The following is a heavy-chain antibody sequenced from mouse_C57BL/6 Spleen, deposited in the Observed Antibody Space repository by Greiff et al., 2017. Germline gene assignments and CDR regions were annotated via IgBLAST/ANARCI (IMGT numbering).Heavy chain of an antibody. V-gene: IGHV1-7*01. CDR1: GYTFTSYW. CDR3: AYYYGSSSWYFDV. CDR2: INPSSGYT. Sequence: QVQLQQSGAELAKPGASVKLSCKASGYTFTSYWMHWVKQRPGQGLEWIGYINPSSGYTKYNQKFKDKATLTADKSSSTAYMQLSSLTYEDSAVYYGAYYYGSSSWYFDVWGTGTTVTVSS. D-gene: IGHD1-1*01. J-gene: IGHJ1*03.